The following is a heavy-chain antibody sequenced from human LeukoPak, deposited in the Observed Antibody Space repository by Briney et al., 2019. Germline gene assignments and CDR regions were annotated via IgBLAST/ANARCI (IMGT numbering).Heavy chain of an antibody. V-gene: IGHV1-2*02. Sequence: ASVKVSCKASGYTFTGYYMHWVRQAPGQGLEWMGWINPNSGGTNYAQKFQGRVTMTRDTSISTAYMELSRLKYDDTAVYYCARATVHSGWDFDYWGQGTLVTVSS. CDR1: GYTFTGYY. D-gene: IGHD6-19*01. CDR2: INPNSGGT. J-gene: IGHJ4*02. CDR3: ARATVHSGWDFDY.